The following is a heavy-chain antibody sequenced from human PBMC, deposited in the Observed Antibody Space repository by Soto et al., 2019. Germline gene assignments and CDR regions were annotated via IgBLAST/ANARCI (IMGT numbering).Heavy chain of an antibody. J-gene: IGHJ4*02. CDR1: GYTFTTYY. D-gene: IGHD3-16*01. CDR2: LNPSGGST. CDR3: ARSLLMITFGGVIRPRGSSDY. V-gene: IGHV1-46*03. Sequence: GASVKVSCKASGYTFTTYYMHWVRQAPGQGLEWMGILNPSGGSTSYAQKFQGRVTMTRDTSTSTVYMELSSLRSEDTAVYYCARSLLMITFGGVIRPRGSSDYWGQGTLVTVSS.